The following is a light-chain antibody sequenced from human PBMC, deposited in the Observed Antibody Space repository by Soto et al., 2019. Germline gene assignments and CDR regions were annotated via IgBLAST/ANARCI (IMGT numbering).Light chain of an antibody. CDR1: SSNIGRNT. V-gene: IGLV1-44*01. CDR2: SNN. CDR3: AAWDDSLNGFYV. Sequence: QSVLTQPPSTSGSPGHRVTISCSGSSSNIGRNTVSWYQHLPGTAPKLLIYSNNRRPSGVPDRFSGSKSGTSASLAISGLQSEDEADYYCAAWDDSLNGFYVLGTGTKVTAL. J-gene: IGLJ1*01.